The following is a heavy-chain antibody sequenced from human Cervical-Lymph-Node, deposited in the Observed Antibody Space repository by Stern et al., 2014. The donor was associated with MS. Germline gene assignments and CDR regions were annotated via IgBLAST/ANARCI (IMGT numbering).Heavy chain of an antibody. V-gene: IGHV5-51*01. CDR1: GYNFGDYW. D-gene: IGHD2-2*01. J-gene: IGHJ6*02. CDR2: IFPADSDS. CDR3: ARHQPAATFAMDV. Sequence: EVQLVQSGAEVKKPGESLKISCKGSGYNFGDYWIGWVRQKPGKRLEWMGTIFPADSDSRYSPSFEGQVTISADESISTAFLQSSSLKASDTGIYYCARHQPAATFAMDVWGQGTTVIVSS.